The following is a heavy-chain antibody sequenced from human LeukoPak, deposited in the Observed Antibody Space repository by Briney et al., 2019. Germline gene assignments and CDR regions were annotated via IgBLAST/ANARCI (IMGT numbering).Heavy chain of an antibody. CDR3: AREMWTTVTGRPASNFDY. V-gene: IGHV1-69*13. J-gene: IGHJ4*02. CDR1: GGTFSSYA. Sequence: SVKVSCKASGGTFSSYAISWVRQAPGQGLEWMGGIIPIFGTANYAQKFQGRVTITADESTSTAYMELSSLRSEDTAVYYCAREMWTTVTGRPASNFDYWGQGTLATVSS. D-gene: IGHD4-17*01. CDR2: IIPIFGTA.